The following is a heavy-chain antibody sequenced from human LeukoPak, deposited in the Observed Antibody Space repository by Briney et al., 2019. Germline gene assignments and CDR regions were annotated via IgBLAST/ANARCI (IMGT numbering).Heavy chain of an antibody. Sequence: GRSLRLSCAASGFTFTYYGMHWVRQAPGKGLEWVAFIRYEGNEKFYADSVKGRFTISRDNSKNTLYLQMNSLRLEDTAVYYCAKDLMRDRWFGESWGQGTLVTVSS. D-gene: IGHD3-10*01. CDR1: GFTFTYYG. CDR3: AKDLMRDRWFGES. CDR2: IRYEGNEK. V-gene: IGHV3-30*02. J-gene: IGHJ5*02.